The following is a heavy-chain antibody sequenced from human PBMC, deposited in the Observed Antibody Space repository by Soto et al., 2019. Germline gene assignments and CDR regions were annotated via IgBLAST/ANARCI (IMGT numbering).Heavy chain of an antibody. D-gene: IGHD6-19*01. Sequence: QMQLVESGGGVVQPGGSLRLSCAASGFTFNYYPMHWVRQAPGEGLEWVAVVSFDGSNKYYADSVKGRFTISKDNSKNTLYLQMNSLRREDTAVYYCARLPGPLVAVLYIYPLDGREAMSDVDVWGQGTTVTVSS. CDR3: ARLPGPLVAVLYIYPLDGREAMSDVDV. CDR1: GFTFNYYP. V-gene: IGHV3-30-3*01. CDR2: VSFDGSNK. J-gene: IGHJ6*02.